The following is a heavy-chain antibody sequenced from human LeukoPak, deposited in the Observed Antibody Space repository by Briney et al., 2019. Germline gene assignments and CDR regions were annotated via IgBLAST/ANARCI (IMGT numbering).Heavy chain of an antibody. CDR2: IYYSGRT. D-gene: IGHD1-1*01. CDR1: GGSISSYY. CDR3: ARYQLGGFDY. V-gene: IGHV4-59*01. J-gene: IGHJ4*02. Sequence: SETLSLTCTVSGGSISSYYWSWIRQPPGKGLEWIGYIYYSGRTNYNPSLKSRVTISVDTSKNQFSLKLSSVTAADTAVYYCARYQLGGFDYWGQGTLVTVSS.